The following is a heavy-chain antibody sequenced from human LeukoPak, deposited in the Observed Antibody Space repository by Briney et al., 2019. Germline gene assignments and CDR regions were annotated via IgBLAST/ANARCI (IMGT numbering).Heavy chain of an antibody. CDR2: ISATGAGT. J-gene: IGHJ4*02. CDR3: ARIAPTTGSEY. D-gene: IGHD1-1*01. CDR1: GFTFTTYA. Sequence: GGSLRLSCAASGFTFTTYALTWVHQAPGKGLEWVSSISATGAGTFYAGSAKGRFTISRDNSKNTLYLQMNGLRAEDTAVYYCARIAPTTGSEYWGQGILVTVSP. V-gene: IGHV3-23*01.